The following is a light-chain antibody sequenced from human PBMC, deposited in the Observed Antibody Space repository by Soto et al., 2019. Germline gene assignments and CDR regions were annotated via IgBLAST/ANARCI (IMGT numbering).Light chain of an antibody. J-gene: IGLJ2*01. CDR2: EVS. V-gene: IGLV2-8*01. Sequence: QSALTQPPSASGSPGQSVTISCIGTSSDVGGYNYVSWYQQHPGKAPKLIIYEVSKRPSGVPDRFSGSKSGNTASLTVSGLQAEDEADYYCNSYAGSNNVVFGGGTKLTVL. CDR3: NSYAGSNNVV. CDR1: SSDVGGYNY.